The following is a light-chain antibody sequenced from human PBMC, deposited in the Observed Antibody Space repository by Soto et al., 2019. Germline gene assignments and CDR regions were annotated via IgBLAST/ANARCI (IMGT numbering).Light chain of an antibody. CDR2: LVS. CDR3: LQSVYWPPYT. V-gene: IGKV2-30*01. J-gene: IGKJ2*01. CDR1: QSLQYSDGNTY. Sequence: DVVLTQSPLSLPVTLGQPASISCRSSQSLQYSDGNTYLHWFQQRPGQSPRRLIYLVSNRDSGVPDRFGGSGSGSDFTLRISRVEAEDVGVYECLQSVYWPPYTFGQGTKLEIK.